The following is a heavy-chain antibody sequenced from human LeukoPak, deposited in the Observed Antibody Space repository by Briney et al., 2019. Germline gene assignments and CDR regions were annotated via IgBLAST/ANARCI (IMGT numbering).Heavy chain of an antibody. CDR2: IYYSGST. Sequence: SETLSLTCTVSGGSISSYYWSWIRQPPGKGLEWIGYIYYSGSTNYNPSLKSRVTISVDTSKNQFSLKLSSVTAADTAVDYCARGRYDFWSGYYTAYYGMDVWGQGTTVTVSS. V-gene: IGHV4-59*01. CDR1: GGSISSYY. CDR3: ARGRYDFWSGYYTAYYGMDV. J-gene: IGHJ6*02. D-gene: IGHD3-3*01.